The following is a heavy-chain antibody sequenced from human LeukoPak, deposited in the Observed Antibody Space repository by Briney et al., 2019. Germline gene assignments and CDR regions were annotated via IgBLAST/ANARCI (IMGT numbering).Heavy chain of an antibody. CDR3: ARGREFSMIVVADDGYYFDY. D-gene: IGHD3-22*01. CDR1: GGTFSSYA. J-gene: IGHJ4*02. V-gene: IGHV1-18*01. CDR2: ISPYNGNV. Sequence: GSSVKVSCRASGGTFSSYAISWVRQAPGQGLEWMGWISPYNGNVKSAQELQGRVIMTTDTSTSTAYMELRNLTSDDTAVYFCARGREFSMIVVADDGYYFDYWGQGTLVTVSS.